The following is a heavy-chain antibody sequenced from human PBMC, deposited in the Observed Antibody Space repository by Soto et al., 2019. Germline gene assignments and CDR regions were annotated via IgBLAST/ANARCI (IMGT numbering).Heavy chain of an antibody. CDR2: VNPISGNT. V-gene: IGHV1-8*01. Sequence: QEQLEQSGAEVKKPGASVKVSCKASGYTFTKYDFNWVRQATGQGLEWMGWVNPISGNTETAQNFQGRVSLSMNTSTSTAFMELSSLRSGDTAVYYCATSRINMIRGVFYYGLVVWGHGTTHTVSS. J-gene: IGHJ6*02. CDR3: ATSRINMIRGVFYYGLVV. CDR1: GYTFTKYD. D-gene: IGHD3-10*01.